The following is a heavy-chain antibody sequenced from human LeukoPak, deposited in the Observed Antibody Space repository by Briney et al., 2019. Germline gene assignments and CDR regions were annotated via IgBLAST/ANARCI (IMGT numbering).Heavy chain of an antibody. D-gene: IGHD6-13*01. CDR3: ARVHSSSWYVEL. CDR1: GYTFTGYY. J-gene: IGHJ4*02. V-gene: IGHV1-2*02. Sequence: GSVKVSCKASGYTFTGYYMHWVRQAPGQGLGWMGWINPNSGGTNYAQKFQGRVTMTRDTSISTAYMELSRLRSDDTAVYYCARVHSSSWYVELWGQGTLVTVSS. CDR2: INPNSGGT.